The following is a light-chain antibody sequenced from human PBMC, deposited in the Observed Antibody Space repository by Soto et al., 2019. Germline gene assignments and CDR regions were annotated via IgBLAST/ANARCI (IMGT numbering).Light chain of an antibody. Sequence: EIVLTQSPATLSLSPGERATLSCRASQSVSSYLAWYQQKPGQAPRLLIYDASNRATGIPARFSGSGSGTDFTLPIRTLGPKDFAVFYVRPRKNWSRTFGKGPKVDIK. CDR3: RPRKNWSRT. J-gene: IGKJ1*01. CDR1: QSVSSY. V-gene: IGKV3-11*01. CDR2: DAS.